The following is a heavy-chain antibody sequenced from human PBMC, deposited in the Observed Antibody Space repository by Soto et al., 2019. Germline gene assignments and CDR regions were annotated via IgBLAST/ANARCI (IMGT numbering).Heavy chain of an antibody. CDR2: LIPIFGTA. CDR3: ARAYDSSGDSIYYFDY. V-gene: IGHV1-69*12. CDR1: GGTFSSYA. J-gene: IGHJ4*02. D-gene: IGHD3-22*01. Sequence: QVQLVQSGAEVKKPGSSVKVSCKASGGTFSSYAISWVRQAPGQGLEWMGGLIPIFGTANYAQKFQGRVTITADEYTSTAYRELSSLRSADTAVYYCARAYDSSGDSIYYFDYWGQGTLVTVSS.